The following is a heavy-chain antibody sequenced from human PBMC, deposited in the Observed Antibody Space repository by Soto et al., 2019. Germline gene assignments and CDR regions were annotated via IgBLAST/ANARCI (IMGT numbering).Heavy chain of an antibody. CDR1: GFTFDDYA. CDR3: AKDGDDDYYYYGMDV. J-gene: IGHJ6*04. Sequence: EVQLVESGGGLVQPGRSLRLSCAASGFTFDDYAMHWVRQAPGKGLEWVSGLSWNSGSIGYADSVKGRFTISMDNAKKSLERQMNSLRAEDTALYYCAKDGDDDYYYYGMDVWGKGTTVTVSS. V-gene: IGHV3-9*01. CDR2: LSWNSGSI.